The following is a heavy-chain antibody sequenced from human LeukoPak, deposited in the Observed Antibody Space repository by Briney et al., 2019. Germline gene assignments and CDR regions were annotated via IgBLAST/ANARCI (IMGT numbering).Heavy chain of an antibody. CDR3: AREVRNGGMDV. J-gene: IGHJ6*02. Sequence: GGSLRLSCAASGFTFSNYGMHWVRQAPGKGLEWVAVIWFDGSNKLHADSVKGRFTISRDNSKNTLYLQMNSLRAEDTAVYHCAREVRNGGMDVWGQGTTVTVSS. CDR2: IWFDGSNK. D-gene: IGHD3-10*01. V-gene: IGHV3-33*01. CDR1: GFTFSNYG.